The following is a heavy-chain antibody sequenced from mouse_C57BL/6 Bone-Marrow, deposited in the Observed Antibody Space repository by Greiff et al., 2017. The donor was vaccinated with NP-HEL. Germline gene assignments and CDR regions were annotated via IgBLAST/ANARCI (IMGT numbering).Heavy chain of an antibody. V-gene: IGHV1-64*01. CDR1: GYTFTSYW. D-gene: IGHD2-2*01. Sequence: VQLQQPGAELVKPGASVKLSCKASGYTFTSYWMHWVKQRPGQGLEWIGMIHPNSGSTNYNEKFKSKATLTVDKSSSTAYMQLSSLTSEDSAVYYCARGDGYANYAMDYWGQGTSVTVSS. CDR3: ARGDGYANYAMDY. CDR2: IHPNSGST. J-gene: IGHJ4*01.